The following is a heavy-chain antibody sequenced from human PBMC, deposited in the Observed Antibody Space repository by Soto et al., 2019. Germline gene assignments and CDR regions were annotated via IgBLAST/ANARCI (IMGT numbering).Heavy chain of an antibody. D-gene: IGHD6-19*01. CDR1: GFTFSTYT. J-gene: IGHJ3*02. CDR3: ARVLKSSGWDNDVFDI. V-gene: IGHV3-23*01. CDR2: IYGSGDST. Sequence: GGSLRLSCAASGFTFSTYTMNWVRQAPGKGLEWVSGIYGSGDSTFYADSVRGRFTISRDSSRNTLYLQMNSLRAEDTAVYYCARVLKSSGWDNDVFDIWGQGTMVTVSS.